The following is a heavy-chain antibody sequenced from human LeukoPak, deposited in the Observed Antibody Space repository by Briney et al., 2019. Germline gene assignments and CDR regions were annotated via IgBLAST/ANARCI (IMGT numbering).Heavy chain of an antibody. V-gene: IGHV4-39*01. CDR1: GGSISSSSYY. CDR3: ARKGYCSSTSCYNFDY. Sequence: PSETLSLTCTVSGGSISSSSYYWGWIRQPPGKGLEWIGSIYYSGNTYYNPSLKSRVTISVDTSKNQFSLKLNSVTAADTAVYYCARKGYCSSTSCYNFDYWGQGTLVTVSS. J-gene: IGHJ4*02. CDR2: IYYSGNT. D-gene: IGHD2-2*01.